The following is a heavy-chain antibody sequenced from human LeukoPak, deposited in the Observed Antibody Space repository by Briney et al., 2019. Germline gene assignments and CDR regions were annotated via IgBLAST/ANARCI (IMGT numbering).Heavy chain of an antibody. Sequence: PSETLSLTCTVSGGSISSSSYYWGWIRQPPGKGLEWIGSIYYSGSTYYDPSLKSRVTISVDTSKNQFSLKLSSVTAADTAVYYCARSVRLYYYYMDVWGKGTTLTISS. CDR1: GGSISSSSYY. V-gene: IGHV4-39*01. J-gene: IGHJ6*03. CDR2: IYYSGST. D-gene: IGHD3-10*01. CDR3: ARSVRLYYYYMDV.